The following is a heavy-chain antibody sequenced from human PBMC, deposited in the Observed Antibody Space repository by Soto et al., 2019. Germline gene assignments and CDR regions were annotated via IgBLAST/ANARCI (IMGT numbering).Heavy chain of an antibody. CDR2: ISGNGDRT. V-gene: IGHV3-64*07. Sequence: EVQLVESGGGLVQPGGSLRLSCAASGFIFSTYAMHWVRQAPGKGLEHVSAISGNGDRTYYADSVKGRFTISRDNSKNTLQLQMGSLRAEDMAVYYCARGGYCSGGSCYLGALDIWGQGAMVIVSP. D-gene: IGHD2-15*01. CDR1: GFIFSTYA. CDR3: ARGGYCSGGSCYLGALDI. J-gene: IGHJ3*02.